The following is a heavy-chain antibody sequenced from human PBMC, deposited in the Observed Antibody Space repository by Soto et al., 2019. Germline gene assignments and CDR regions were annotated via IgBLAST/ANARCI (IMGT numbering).Heavy chain of an antibody. CDR3: ARAGNYYDSSGYYYGFDY. V-gene: IGHV1-69*06. D-gene: IGHD3-22*01. CDR1: GGTFSSYA. J-gene: IGHJ4*02. CDR2: FIPIFGTA. Sequence: QVQLVQSGAEVKKPGSSVKVSCKASGGTFSSYAISWVRQAPGQGLEWMGGFIPIFGTANYAQKFQGRVTITADKSTSTAYMELSSLRSEDTAVYYCARAGNYYDSSGYYYGFDYWGQGTLVTVSS.